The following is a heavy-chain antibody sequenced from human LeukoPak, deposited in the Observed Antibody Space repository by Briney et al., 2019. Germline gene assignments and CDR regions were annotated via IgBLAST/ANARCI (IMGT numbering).Heavy chain of an antibody. Sequence: ASVKVSCKASGYTFTGYYMHWVRQAPGQGLEWMGRINPNSGGTNYAQKFQGRVTMTRDTSIGTAYMELSRLRSDDTAVYYCAYGSGSPYYFDYWGQGTLVTVSS. D-gene: IGHD3-10*01. CDR1: GYTFTGYY. J-gene: IGHJ4*02. CDR2: INPNSGGT. CDR3: AYGSGSPYYFDY. V-gene: IGHV1-2*06.